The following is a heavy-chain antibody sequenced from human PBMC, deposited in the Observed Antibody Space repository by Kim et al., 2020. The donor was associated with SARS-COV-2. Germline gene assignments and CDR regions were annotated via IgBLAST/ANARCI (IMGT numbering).Heavy chain of an antibody. D-gene: IGHD2-2*01. CDR1: GYIFSNYW. CDR2: FYPADSDT. V-gene: IGHV5-51*01. J-gene: IGHJ4*02. Sequence: GESLKISCKGSGYIFSNYWIGWVRQMPGKGLEWMGTFYPADSDTRYSPSFQGQVTISGDKSISTAYLQWSSLKASDTAVYYCARHSRYCRSTVCTEIDYWGQGTLVAVSS. CDR3: ARHSRYCRSTVCTEIDY.